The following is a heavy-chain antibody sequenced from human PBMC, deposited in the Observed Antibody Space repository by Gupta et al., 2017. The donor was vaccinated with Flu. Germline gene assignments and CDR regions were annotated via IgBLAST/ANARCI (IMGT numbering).Heavy chain of an antibody. J-gene: IGHJ5*01. CDR2: IDPRGGGT. Sequence: QVQLVQSGAEVKKPGASVKVSCNASGSTFTNFSFHWVRQAPGQGLEWMGIIDPRGGGTKYAQRFQGRITLTSDTSTRTVYMELNSLRSEDTAMFYCATGGDFWSGPPADSWGQGTLVTVSS. CDR3: ATGGDFWSGPPADS. V-gene: IGHV1-46*01. D-gene: IGHD3-3*01. CDR1: GSTFTNFS.